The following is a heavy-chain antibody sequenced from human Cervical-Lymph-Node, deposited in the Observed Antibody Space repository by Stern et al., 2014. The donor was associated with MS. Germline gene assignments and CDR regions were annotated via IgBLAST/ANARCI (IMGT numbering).Heavy chain of an antibody. D-gene: IGHD6-13*01. CDR2: INVGNGNT. CDR3: AREGAAVGLDLDY. CDR1: GYTFSSYV. J-gene: IGHJ4*02. V-gene: IGHV1-3*01. Sequence: QVQLVQSGAEVKRAGASVKGSCKASGYTFSSYVIHWVRQAPGQNLEWMGWINVGNGNTKYSQKFQGRVTITRDTSASTVYMELSSLSSEDTAVYYCAREGAAVGLDLDYWGQGTLVTVSS.